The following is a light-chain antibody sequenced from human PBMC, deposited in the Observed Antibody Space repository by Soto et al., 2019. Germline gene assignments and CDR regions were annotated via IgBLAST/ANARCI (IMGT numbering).Light chain of an antibody. V-gene: IGKV2-28*01. CDR1: QSILHSNGVNY. CDR2: LGS. CDR3: IHSLLPPLT. J-gene: IGKJ2*01. Sequence: DIVMTQSPLSLPVTPGEPASISCRSSQSILHSNGVNYLDWFLQKPGQSPQVLIYLGSNRASGVPDRFSGSGSGTDFTLKIRRVEDEDVGGYYCIHSLLPPLTSGKGTTLAIK.